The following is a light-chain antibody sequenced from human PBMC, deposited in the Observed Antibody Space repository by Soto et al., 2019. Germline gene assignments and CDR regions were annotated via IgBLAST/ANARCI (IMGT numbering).Light chain of an antibody. CDR2: DDS. J-gene: IGLJ1*01. CDR3: QVWDSSSDHPFV. Sequence: SYELTRPPSLSVAPGQTARITCGGKNIGSETVHWYQQKPGQAPVVVVYDDSARPSGIPERFSGSNSGNTATLTISRVDAGDEADYYFQVWDSSSDHPFVFGTGTKVTVL. CDR1: NIGSET. V-gene: IGLV3-21*02.